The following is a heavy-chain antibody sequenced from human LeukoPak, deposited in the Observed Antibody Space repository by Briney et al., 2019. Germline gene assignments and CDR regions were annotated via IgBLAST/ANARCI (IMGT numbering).Heavy chain of an antibody. J-gene: IGHJ4*02. V-gene: IGHV1-18*01. CDR3: ARYGSGSYYNVFMMDY. CDR2: ISAYNGNT. CDR1: GYTFTSYG. D-gene: IGHD3-10*01. Sequence: ASVKVSCKASGYTFTSYGISWVRQAPGHGLEWMGWISAYNGNTNYAQKLQGRVTMTTDTSTSTAYMELRSLRSDDTAVYYCARYGSGSYYNVFMMDYWGQGTLVTVSS.